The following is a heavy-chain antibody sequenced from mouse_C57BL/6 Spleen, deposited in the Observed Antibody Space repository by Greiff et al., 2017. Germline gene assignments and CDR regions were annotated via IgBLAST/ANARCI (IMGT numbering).Heavy chain of an antibody. V-gene: IGHV1-69*01. Sequence: QVHVKQPGAELVMPGASVKLSCKASGYTFTSYWMHWVKQRPGQGLEWIGEIDPSDSYTNYNQKFKGKSTLTVDKSSSTAYMQLSSLTSEDSAVYYCARWGSFAYWGQGTLVTVSA. CDR2: IDPSDSYT. CDR3: ARWGSFAY. CDR1: GYTFTSYW. J-gene: IGHJ3*01.